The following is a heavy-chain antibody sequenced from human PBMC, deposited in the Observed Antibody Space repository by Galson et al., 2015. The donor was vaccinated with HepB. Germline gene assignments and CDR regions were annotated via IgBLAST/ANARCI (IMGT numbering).Heavy chain of an antibody. CDR2: ISYDGSNK. V-gene: IGHV3-30*18. CDR3: AKWKDDYVDV. Sequence: SLRLSCAASGFTFSSYGTHWVRQAPGKGLEWVAVISYDGSNKYYADSVKGRFTISRDNSKNTLYLQMNSLRAEDTAVYYCAKWKDDYVDVWGQGTLVTVSS. CDR1: GFTFSSYG. D-gene: IGHD4-17*01. J-gene: IGHJ4*02.